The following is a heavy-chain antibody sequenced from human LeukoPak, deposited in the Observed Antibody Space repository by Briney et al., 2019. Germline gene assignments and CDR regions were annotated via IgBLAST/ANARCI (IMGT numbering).Heavy chain of an antibody. CDR2: ISGSGGST. V-gene: IGHV3-23*01. CDR1: GFTFSSYA. CDR3: AKIESDSPFDP. D-gene: IGHD2-21*02. J-gene: IGHJ5*02. Sequence: GGSLRLSCAASGFTFSSYAMSWVRQAPGKGLEWVSDISGSGGSTYYADSVKGRFTISRDNSKNTLCLQMNSLRAEDTAVYYCAKIESDSPFDPWGQGTLVTVSS.